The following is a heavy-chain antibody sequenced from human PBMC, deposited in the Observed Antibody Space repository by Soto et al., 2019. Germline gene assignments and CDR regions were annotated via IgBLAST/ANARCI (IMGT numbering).Heavy chain of an antibody. CDR1: GGSFSGYY. V-gene: IGHV4-34*01. CDR3: ARGISLLSFVRGWFDP. Sequence: SETLSLTCAVYGGSFSGYYWSWMRPPPGKGLEWIGEINHSGSTNYNPSLKSRVTISVDTSKNQCSLKLSSVTAADTAVYYCARGISLLSFVRGWFDPWGQGTLVTVSS. J-gene: IGHJ5*02. CDR2: INHSGST. D-gene: IGHD3-10*01.